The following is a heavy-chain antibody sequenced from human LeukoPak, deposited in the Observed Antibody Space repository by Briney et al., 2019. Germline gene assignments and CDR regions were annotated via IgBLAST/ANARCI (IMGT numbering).Heavy chain of an antibody. CDR2: IYSGGST. CDR3: ARETSSGWYRYFDY. D-gene: IGHD6-19*01. J-gene: IGHJ4*02. V-gene: IGHV3-53*01. CDR1: GFTVSSNY. Sequence: GGSLRLSCAASGFTVSSNYMSWVRQAPGKGLEWVSVIYSGGSTYYADSVTGRFTISRDNSKNTLYLQMNSLRAEDTAVYYCARETSSGWYRYFDYWGQGTLVTVSS.